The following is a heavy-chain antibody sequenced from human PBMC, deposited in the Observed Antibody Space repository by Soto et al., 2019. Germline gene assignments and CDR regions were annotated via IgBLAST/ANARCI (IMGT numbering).Heavy chain of an antibody. V-gene: IGHV1-69*05. CDR3: ARGEGYCSGGTCYRWFDP. CDR2: IIPIFGTA. J-gene: IGHJ5*02. D-gene: IGHD2-15*01. Sequence: SVKVSCKASGGTFSSYAISWVRQAPGQGLEWMGGIIPIFGTANYAQKFQGRVTITRDTSASTSYMQLSSLRSEDTAVYYCARGEGYCSGGTCYRWFDPWGQGTLVTVSS. CDR1: GGTFSSYA.